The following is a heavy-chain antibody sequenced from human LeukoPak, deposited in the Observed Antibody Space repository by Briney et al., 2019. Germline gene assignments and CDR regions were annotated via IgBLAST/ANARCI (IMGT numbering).Heavy chain of an antibody. D-gene: IGHD2-2*01. CDR1: GFTFSSYA. Sequence: GGSLRLSCAASGFTFSSYAMSWVRQAPGKGLEWVSAISGSGGSTYYADSVKGRFTISRDSSKNTLYLQMNSLRAEDTAVYYCAKDAVEFCSSTSCLGNDYWGQGTLVTVSS. V-gene: IGHV3-23*01. J-gene: IGHJ4*02. CDR2: ISGSGGST. CDR3: AKDAVEFCSSTSCLGNDY.